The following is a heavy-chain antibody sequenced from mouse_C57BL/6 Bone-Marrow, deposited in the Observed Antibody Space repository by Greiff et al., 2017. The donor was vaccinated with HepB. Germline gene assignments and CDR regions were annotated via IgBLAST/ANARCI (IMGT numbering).Heavy chain of an antibody. CDR2: ICSGSSTI. D-gene: IGHD2-2*01. J-gene: IGHJ1*03. CDR1: GFTFSDYG. Sequence: EVKLVESGGGLVKPGGSLKLSCAASGFTFSDYGMHWVRQAPEKGLEWVAYICSGSSTIYYADTVKGRFTISRDNAKNTLFLQMTSLRSEDTAMYYCARGLPYWYFDVWGTGTTVTVSS. V-gene: IGHV5-17*01. CDR3: ARGLPYWYFDV.